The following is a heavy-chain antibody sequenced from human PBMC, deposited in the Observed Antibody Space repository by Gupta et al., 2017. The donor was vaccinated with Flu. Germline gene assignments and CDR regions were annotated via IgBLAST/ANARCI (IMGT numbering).Heavy chain of an antibody. CDR1: GFTFPTYA. J-gene: IGHJ4*02. CDR3: AKDLRYCNGDSCYSDYYFDF. D-gene: IGHD2-15*01. V-gene: IGHV3-23*01. CDR2: IGASGAST. Sequence: EVQLLESGGGLEQPGGSLRLSCAASGFTFPTYAMRWVRPAHGKGLEWVSTIGASGASTYYADSVKGRFTISRDNSKNMVYLQMNSLRAEDTAVYYCAKDLRYCNGDSCYSDYYFDFWGRGTLVTVSS.